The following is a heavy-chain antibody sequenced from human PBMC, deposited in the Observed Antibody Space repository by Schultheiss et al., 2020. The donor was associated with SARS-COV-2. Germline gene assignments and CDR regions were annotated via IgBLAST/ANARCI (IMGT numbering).Heavy chain of an antibody. J-gene: IGHJ4*02. V-gene: IGHV3-33*01. D-gene: IGHD3-10*02. Sequence: GGSLRLSCAASGFTFSSYGMHWVRQAPGKGLEWVAVIWYDGSNKYYADSVKGRFTISRDNSKNTLYLQMNSLRAEDTAVYYCARAGEALGTYVHWGQGTLVTVSS. CDR1: GFTFSSYG. CDR3: ARAGEALGTYVH. CDR2: IWYDGSNK.